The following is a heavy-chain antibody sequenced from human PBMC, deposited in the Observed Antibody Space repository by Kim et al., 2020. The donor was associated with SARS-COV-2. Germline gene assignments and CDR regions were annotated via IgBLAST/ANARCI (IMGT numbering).Heavy chain of an antibody. D-gene: IGHD6-19*01. V-gene: IGHV5-51*01. CDR1: GYSFTSYW. Sequence: GESLKISCKGSGYSFTSYWIGWVRQMPGKDLEWMGIIYPGDSDTRYSPSFQGQVTISADKSISTAYLQWSSLKSSDTAMYYCASQAGSRYGGAVAGTRLSRYYGMDVWGQGTTVTVSS. CDR3: ASQAGSRYGGAVAGTRLSRYYGMDV. CDR2: IYPGDSDT. J-gene: IGHJ6*02.